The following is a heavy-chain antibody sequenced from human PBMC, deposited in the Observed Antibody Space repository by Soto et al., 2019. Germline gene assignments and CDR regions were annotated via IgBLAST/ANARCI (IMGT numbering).Heavy chain of an antibody. V-gene: IGHV1-69*13. D-gene: IGHD6-19*01. CDR3: ARDSIAVAGTPHYYYGMDV. CDR2: IIPIFGTA. J-gene: IGHJ6*02. CDR1: GGTFSSYA. Sequence: GASVKVSCKASGGTFSSYAISWVRQAPGRGLEWMGGIIPIFGTANYAQKFQGRVTITADESTSTAYMELSSLRSEDTAVYYCARDSIAVAGTPHYYYGMDVWGQGTTVTVSS.